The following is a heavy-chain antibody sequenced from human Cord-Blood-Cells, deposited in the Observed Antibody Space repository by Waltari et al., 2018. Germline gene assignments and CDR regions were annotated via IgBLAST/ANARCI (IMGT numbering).Heavy chain of an antibody. D-gene: IGHD3-3*01. CDR1: GGSIRSGDYY. J-gene: IGHJ4*02. V-gene: IGHV4-30-4*08. CDR2: IYYSGST. Sequence: QVQLQESGPGLVKPSQTLSPTCTASGGSIRSGDYYWSCLCQPPGKGLEWIGYIYYSGSTYYNPSLKSRVTISVDTSKNQFSLKLSSVTAADTAVYYCARGPSYYDFWSGYYRVDYWGQGTLVTVSS. CDR3: ARGPSYYDFWSGYYRVDY.